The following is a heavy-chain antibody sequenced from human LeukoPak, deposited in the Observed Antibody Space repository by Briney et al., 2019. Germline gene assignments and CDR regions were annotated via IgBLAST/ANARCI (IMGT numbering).Heavy chain of an antibody. V-gene: IGHV3-74*03. Sequence: GGSLRLSCAASGFTFSSYWMHWVRQAPGKGLVWVSRINSDGNSITYADSVKGRFTISRDNAKNTLYLQMNSPRVEDTAVYYCAREGRVSGYDFDCWGQGTLVTVSS. D-gene: IGHD5-12*01. CDR3: AREGRVSGYDFDC. CDR1: GFTFSSYW. CDR2: INSDGNSI. J-gene: IGHJ4*02.